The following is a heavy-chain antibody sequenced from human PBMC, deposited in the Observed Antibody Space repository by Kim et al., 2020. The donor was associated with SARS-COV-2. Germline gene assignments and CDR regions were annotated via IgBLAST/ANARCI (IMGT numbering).Heavy chain of an antibody. CDR2: ISAYNGNT. V-gene: IGHV1-18*01. CDR1: GYTFTSYG. J-gene: IGHJ6*02. D-gene: IGHD6-6*01. CDR3: ARDLAARPYYGLDV. Sequence: ASVKVSCKASGYTFTSYGISWVRQAPGQGLEWMGWISAYNGNTNYAQKLQGRVTMTTDTSTSTAYMELRSLRSDDTAVYYCARDLAARPYYGLDVWGQGTTVTVSS.